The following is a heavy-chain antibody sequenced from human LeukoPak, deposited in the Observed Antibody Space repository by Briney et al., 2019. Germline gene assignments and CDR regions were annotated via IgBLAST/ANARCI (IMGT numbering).Heavy chain of an antibody. V-gene: IGHV3-30*04. J-gene: IGHJ5*02. CDR3: ARDRLTYYYGSGSYDP. CDR1: GFTFSSYA. Sequence: PGRSLRLSCAASGFTFSSYAMHWVRQAPGKGLEWVAVISYDGSNKYYADSVKGRFTISRDNSKNTLYLQMNSLRAEDTAVYYCARDRLTYYYGSGSYDPWGQGTLDTVSS. CDR2: ISYDGSNK. D-gene: IGHD3-10*01.